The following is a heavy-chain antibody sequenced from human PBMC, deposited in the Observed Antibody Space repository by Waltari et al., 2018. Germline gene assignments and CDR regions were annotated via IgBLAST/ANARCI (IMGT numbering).Heavy chain of an antibody. Sequence: EVQLVESGGGLVQPGGSLRLSCAASGFTFSRYWMSWVRQAAGKGLEWVANIKQDGSEKYYVDSVKGRFTISRDNAKNSLYLQMNSLRAEDTAVYYCAREYSSSSMDVWGQGTTVTVSS. CDR1: GFTFSRYW. V-gene: IGHV3-7*01. CDR3: AREYSSSSMDV. J-gene: IGHJ6*02. D-gene: IGHD6-6*01. CDR2: IKQDGSEK.